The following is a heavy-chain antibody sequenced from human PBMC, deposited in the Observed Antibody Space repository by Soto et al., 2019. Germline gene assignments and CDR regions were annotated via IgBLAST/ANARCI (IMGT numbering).Heavy chain of an antibody. CDR1: GFTFSSYT. D-gene: IGHD1-26*01. J-gene: IGHJ4*02. Sequence: ELQLLESGGGLVQPGGSLRLSCAASGFTFSSYTMSWVRQAPGKGLEWVSGISGSGGSIYYADSVKGRFTISRDNSKNTVYLQTNRLRAEDAAVYYCARGGLVGALPGYWGQGTLVIVSS. CDR3: ARGGLVGALPGY. CDR2: ISGSGGSI. V-gene: IGHV3-23*01.